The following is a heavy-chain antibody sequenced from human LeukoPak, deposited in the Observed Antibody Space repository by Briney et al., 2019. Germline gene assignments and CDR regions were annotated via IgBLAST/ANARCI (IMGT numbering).Heavy chain of an antibody. CDR3: AKDWAVAGTPDY. J-gene: IGHJ4*02. Sequence: GGSLRLSCAASGFTFSSYSMNWVRQAPGKGLEWVSYISSSSSTIYYADSVKGRFTISRDNSKNTLYLQMNSLRAEDTAVYYCAKDWAVAGTPDYWGQGTLVTVSS. CDR1: GFTFSSYS. V-gene: IGHV3-48*01. D-gene: IGHD6-19*01. CDR2: ISSSSSTI.